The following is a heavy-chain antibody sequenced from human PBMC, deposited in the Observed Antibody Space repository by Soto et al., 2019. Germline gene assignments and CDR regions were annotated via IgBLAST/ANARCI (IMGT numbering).Heavy chain of an antibody. CDR3: ARDMSPSYVGLVHDAFDI. CDR1: GFTFSSFW. V-gene: IGHV3-7*01. CDR2: INKRADSM. D-gene: IGHD6-6*01. Sequence: EVQLVESGGDLVHPGGSMRLSCAASGFTFSSFWMTWVRQAPGRGLEWVANINKRADSMHYADSVQGRFTGSRDNAKKSLYLQMSSLRADDTAVYCGARDMSPSYVGLVHDAFDIWGQGTVVTVSP. J-gene: IGHJ3*02.